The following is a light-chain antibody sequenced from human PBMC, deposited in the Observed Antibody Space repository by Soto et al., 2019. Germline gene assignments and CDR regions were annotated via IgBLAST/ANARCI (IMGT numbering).Light chain of an antibody. V-gene: IGKV1-5*03. CDR1: QTISSW. CDR3: YKYDSSPWT. Sequence: DIQMTQSPSTLSGSVGDRVTITCRASQTISSWLAWYQQKPGKAPKLLIYKASTLKSGVPSRFSGSGSGTDFTLTISRLEPEDFAVYFCYKYDSSPWTFGQGTKVDIK. CDR2: KAS. J-gene: IGKJ1*01.